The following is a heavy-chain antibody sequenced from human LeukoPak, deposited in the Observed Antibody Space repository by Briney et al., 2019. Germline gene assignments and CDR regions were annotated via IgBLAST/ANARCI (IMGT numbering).Heavy chain of an antibody. D-gene: IGHD6-19*01. J-gene: IGHJ4*02. CDR1: GDSVSSNSAA. CDR2: TYYRSKWYN. V-gene: IGHV6-1*01. Sequence: SQTLSLTCAISGDSVSSNSAAWNWIRQSPSRGLEWLGRTYYRSKWYNDYAVSVKGRITINPDTSKNQFSLQLNSVTPEDTAVYYCARVGSRRAVAGTGTLDYWGQGTLVTVSS. CDR3: ARVGSRRAVAGTGTLDY.